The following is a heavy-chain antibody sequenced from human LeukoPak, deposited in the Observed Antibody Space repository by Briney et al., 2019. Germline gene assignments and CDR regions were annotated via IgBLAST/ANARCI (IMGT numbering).Heavy chain of an antibody. V-gene: IGHV3-48*04. J-gene: IGHJ4*02. Sequence: GGSLRLSCAASGFTFSSYSMNWVRQAPGKGLEWVSYISSSSTIYYADSVKGRFTISRDNAKNSLYLQMNSLRAEDTAVYYCARAARPGVFDYWGQGTLVTVSS. CDR2: ISSSSTI. CDR3: ARAARPGVFDY. CDR1: GFTFSSYS. D-gene: IGHD6-6*01.